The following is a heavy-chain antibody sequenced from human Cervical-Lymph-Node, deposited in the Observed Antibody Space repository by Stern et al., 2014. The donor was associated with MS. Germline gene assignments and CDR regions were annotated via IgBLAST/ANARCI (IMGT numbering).Heavy chain of an antibody. CDR1: GFSLSTSGVG. CDR3: AHRRLKRGWFDP. Sequence: ESGPTLVKPTQTLTLTCTFSGFSLSTSGVGVGWLRQPPGKALEWLAPIYWDDDKRYSPSLESQPTSTKDTAKNQVVLTMTNMDPVDTATYYCAHRRLKRGWFDPWGQGTLVTVSS. CDR2: IYWDDDK. D-gene: IGHD3-10*01. V-gene: IGHV2-5*02. J-gene: IGHJ5*02.